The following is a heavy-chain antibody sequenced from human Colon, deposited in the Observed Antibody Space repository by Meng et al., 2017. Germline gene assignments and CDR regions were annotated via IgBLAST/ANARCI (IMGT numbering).Heavy chain of an antibody. CDR2: IYHSGST. D-gene: IGHD6-19*01. V-gene: IGHV4-4*02. CDR1: VGSISSSNW. Sequence: QVQLQGSGHGLGKAAGTLSLSCAVSVGSISSSNWWSWVRQPPVKGLEWIGEIYHSGSTHDNPSLKSRVTISVDKSKNQFSLKLSSVTAADTAVYYCASFPPPGKQWLVTDYWGQGTLVTVSS. CDR3: ASFPPPGKQWLVTDY. J-gene: IGHJ4*02.